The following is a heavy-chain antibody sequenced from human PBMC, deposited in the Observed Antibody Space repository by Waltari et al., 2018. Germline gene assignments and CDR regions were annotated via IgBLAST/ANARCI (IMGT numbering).Heavy chain of an antibody. CDR2: INHSGNS. CDR3: ARDPTRLRTFDY. D-gene: IGHD3-16*01. CDR1: GGSFSDYY. V-gene: IGHV4-34*01. J-gene: IGHJ4*02. Sequence: QVQLQQCGAGLLKPSETLSLTSAVYGGSFSDYYWSWIRQPPGKGLEWMGEINHSGNSNYNPSLKSRVTISVYTSKNQFSLKLSSATAADTAVYYCARDPTRLRTFDYWGQGTLVTVSS.